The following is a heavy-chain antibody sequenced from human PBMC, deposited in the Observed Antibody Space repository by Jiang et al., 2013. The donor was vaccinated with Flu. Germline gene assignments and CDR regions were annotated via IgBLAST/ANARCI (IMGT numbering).Heavy chain of an antibody. V-gene: IGHV3-23*01. CDR3: AKALTMVRGVHPYYFDY. CDR2: IGGSGDSK. J-gene: IGHJ4*02. Sequence: SGEGLVQPGGSLRLSCAASGFTFSSYAMSWVRQAPGKGLEWVSAIGGSGDSKYYADSVKGRFTISRDNSKNTLYLQMNSLRAEDTAVYYCAKALTMVRGVHPYYFDYWGQGILVTVSS. CDR1: GFTFSSYA. D-gene: IGHD3-10*01.